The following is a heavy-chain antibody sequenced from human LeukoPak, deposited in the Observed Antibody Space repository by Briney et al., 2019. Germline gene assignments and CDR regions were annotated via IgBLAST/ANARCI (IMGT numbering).Heavy chain of an antibody. CDR1: GGSISNSNW. D-gene: IGHD3-16*01. Sequence: SGTLSLTCAVSGGSISNSNWWSWVRQPPGKGLEWIGEIYHSGSTNYNPSLKSRVTISVDKSKNQFSLKLSSVTAADTAVYYCARHQPLYDYVWGSYIEGRTNWFDPWGQGTLVTVSS. V-gene: IGHV4-4*02. CDR2: IYHSGST. J-gene: IGHJ5*02. CDR3: ARHQPLYDYVWGSYIEGRTNWFDP.